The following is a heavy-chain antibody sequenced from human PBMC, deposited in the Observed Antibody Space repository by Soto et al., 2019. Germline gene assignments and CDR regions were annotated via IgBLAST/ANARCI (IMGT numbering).Heavy chain of an antibody. CDR1: GSTFTSYD. J-gene: IGHJ6*03. Sequence: ASVTVSCQASGSTFTSYDINWVRQATGQGLEWMGWMNPNSGNTGYAQKFQGRVTMTRNTSISTAYMELSSLRSEDTAVYYCARGPSIYGDYLVYYYYYMDVWGKGTTVTVSS. CDR3: ARGPSIYGDYLVYYYYYMDV. V-gene: IGHV1-8*01. D-gene: IGHD4-17*01. CDR2: MNPNSGNT.